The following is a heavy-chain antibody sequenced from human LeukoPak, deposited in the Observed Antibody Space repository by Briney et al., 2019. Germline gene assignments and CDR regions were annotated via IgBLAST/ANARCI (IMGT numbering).Heavy chain of an antibody. J-gene: IGHJ4*02. D-gene: IGHD6-19*01. V-gene: IGHV3-7*01. CDR1: GFTFSNYW. CDR3: AAGAGWLIDY. Sequence: GGSLRLSCAASGFTFSNYWMNWVRQAPGKGLEWVAIIKRDGSEKIYVDSVRGRFTISRDNAKNTLYLQMNSLRAEDTAVYYCAAGAGWLIDYWGQGTLVTVSS. CDR2: IKRDGSEK.